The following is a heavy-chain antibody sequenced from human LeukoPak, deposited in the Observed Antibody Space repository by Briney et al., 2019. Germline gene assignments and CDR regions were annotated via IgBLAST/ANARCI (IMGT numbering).Heavy chain of an antibody. V-gene: IGHV3-23*01. J-gene: IGHJ4*02. Sequence: GRSLRPSCGALGLTFRISAMSWVPKAPGKGPGGGSTFILRGPEPYYAHPVKGRFTIFIDNSKNTMYVHMNSLRAEDTAVYDCAKGSLGSGYYFDHWGQGTLVTVSS. CDR2: FILRGPEP. CDR3: AKGSLGSGYYFDH. D-gene: IGHD6-25*01. CDR1: GLTFRISA.